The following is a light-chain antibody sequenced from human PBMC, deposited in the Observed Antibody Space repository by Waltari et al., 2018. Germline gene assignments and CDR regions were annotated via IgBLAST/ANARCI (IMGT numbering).Light chain of an antibody. CDR3: CSYAGRSTLV. J-gene: IGLJ3*02. CDR1: SSDVGASNL. CDR2: EVN. V-gene: IGLV2-23*02. Sequence: QSALTQPASVSGSPGQSLTISCTGTSSDVGASNLISWYQQHPGKAPTLMIYEVNKRPSGVSNRFSGSKSDNTASLTISGLQAEDEADYYCCSYAGRSTLVFGGGTNLTVL.